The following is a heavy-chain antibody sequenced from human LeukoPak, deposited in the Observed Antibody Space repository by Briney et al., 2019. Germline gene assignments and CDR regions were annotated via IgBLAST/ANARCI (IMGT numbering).Heavy chain of an antibody. CDR2: IYYSGST. CDR3: ARLITYYYGIDV. J-gene: IGHJ6*02. V-gene: IGHV4-59*08. CDR1: GGSISSYY. Sequence: KPSETLSLTCTVSGGSISSYYWGWIRQPPGKGPEWIGYIYYSGSTNYNPSLKSRVTIPVDTSKNQFSLKLSSVTAADTAVYYCARLITYYYGIDVWGQGTTVTVSS. D-gene: IGHD3-16*02.